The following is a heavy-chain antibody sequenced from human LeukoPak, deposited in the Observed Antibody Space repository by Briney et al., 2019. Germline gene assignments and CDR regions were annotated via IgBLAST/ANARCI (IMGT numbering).Heavy chain of an antibody. V-gene: IGHV1-46*01. CDR2: INPSGGSA. CDR3: ARDKDAPGYSHGWRLYYYGMDV. J-gene: IGHJ6*02. CDR1: GYTFTDYY. D-gene: IGHD6-19*01. Sequence: GASVKVSCRASGYTFTDYYIHWVRQAPGQGLEWMGIINPSGGSARNAEIFQGRVTMIRDTSTSTVYMQLSSLRSEDTAIYYCARDKDAPGYSHGWRLYYYGMDVWGQGTTVTVSS.